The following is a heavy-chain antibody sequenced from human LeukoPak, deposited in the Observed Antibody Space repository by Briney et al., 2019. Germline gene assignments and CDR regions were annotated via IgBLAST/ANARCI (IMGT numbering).Heavy chain of an antibody. CDR1: GFTFSIYA. Sequence: GGSLRLSCVASGFTFSIYAMSWVRQAPGKGLEWVSTFSGTDSSTYYADSVKGRFIISRDNSKNTLYLHMNSLRAEDTAVYYCAKVGYDSSGYYYNTLQTFDYWGQGTLVTVSS. V-gene: IGHV3-23*01. J-gene: IGHJ4*02. CDR2: FSGTDSST. D-gene: IGHD3-22*01. CDR3: AKVGYDSSGYYYNTLQTFDY.